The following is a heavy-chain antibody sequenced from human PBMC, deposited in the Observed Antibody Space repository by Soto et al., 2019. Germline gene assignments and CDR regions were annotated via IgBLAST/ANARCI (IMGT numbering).Heavy chain of an antibody. Sequence: QVQLQESGPGLVKPSETLSLTCTVSGGSVNSGSYYWNWIRQPPGKGLEWIGYIYYSGSTNYNPSLESRVTISVDTSKNPFSLRLTSVTAADTAVYYCARTDTGGRKYWYFDLWGRGTLVTVSS. CDR1: GGSVNSGSYY. CDR2: IYYSGST. D-gene: IGHD2-8*02. CDR3: ARTDTGGRKYWYFDL. J-gene: IGHJ2*01. V-gene: IGHV4-61*01.